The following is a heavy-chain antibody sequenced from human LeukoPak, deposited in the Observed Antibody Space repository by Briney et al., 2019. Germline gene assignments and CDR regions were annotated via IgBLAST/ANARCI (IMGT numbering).Heavy chain of an antibody. D-gene: IGHD3-3*01. CDR3: ARALRFLEVDY. Sequence: GGSLRLSCAASGFTFSRYWMHWVRQAPGKGLVWVSRISSDGSSTSYADSVKGRFTISRDNAKNTLYLQMNSLRAEDTAVYYCARALRFLEVDYWGQGTLVTVSS. CDR1: GFTFSRYW. J-gene: IGHJ4*02. CDR2: ISSDGSST. V-gene: IGHV3-74*01.